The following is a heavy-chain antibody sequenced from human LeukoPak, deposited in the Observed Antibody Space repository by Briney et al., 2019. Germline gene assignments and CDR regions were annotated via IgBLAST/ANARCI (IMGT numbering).Heavy chain of an antibody. Sequence: PSETLSLTCTVSGGSISSSSYYWGWIRQPPGKGLEWIGSIYYSGSTYYNPSLKSRVTISVDTSKNQFSLKLSSVTAADTAVYYCARLVWSGHPLPDYWGQGTLVTVSS. J-gene: IGHJ4*02. V-gene: IGHV4-39*01. CDR3: ARLVWSGHPLPDY. CDR2: IYYSGST. CDR1: GGSISSSSYY. D-gene: IGHD3-3*01.